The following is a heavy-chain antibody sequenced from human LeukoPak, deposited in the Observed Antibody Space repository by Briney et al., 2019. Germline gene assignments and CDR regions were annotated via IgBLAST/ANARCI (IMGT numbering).Heavy chain of an antibody. Sequence: PGGSLRLSCAASGFTFSSYAMHWVRQAPGKGLEWVAVISYDGSNKYYADSVKGRFTISRDNSKNTLYLQMNSLRAEDTAVYYCARAQTTRGYGISYYFDYWGQGTLVTVSS. CDR3: ARAQTTRGYGISYYFDY. CDR2: ISYDGSNK. CDR1: GFTFSSYA. D-gene: IGHD6-25*01. J-gene: IGHJ4*02. V-gene: IGHV3-30*04.